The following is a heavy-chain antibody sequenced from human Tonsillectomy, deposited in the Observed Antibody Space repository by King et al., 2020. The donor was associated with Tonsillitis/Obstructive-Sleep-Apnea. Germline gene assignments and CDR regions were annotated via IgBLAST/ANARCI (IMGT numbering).Heavy chain of an antibody. CDR2: ISISGTTI. V-gene: IGHV3-11*01. CDR3: ARDWSYYYGSGSSGWFDP. Sequence: VQLVESGGGLVKPGGSLRLSCAASRFTFSDYYMSWIRQAPGKGLEWVSYISISGTTIYYADSVKGRFTISRDNAKNSLYLQMNSLRAEDTAVYYCARDWSYYYGSGSSGWFDPWGQGTLVTVS. D-gene: IGHD3-10*01. J-gene: IGHJ5*02. CDR1: RFTFSDYY.